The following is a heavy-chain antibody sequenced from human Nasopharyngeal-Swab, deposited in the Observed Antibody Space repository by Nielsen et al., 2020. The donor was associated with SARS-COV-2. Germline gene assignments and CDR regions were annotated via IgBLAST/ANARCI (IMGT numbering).Heavy chain of an antibody. J-gene: IGHJ5*02. D-gene: IGHD3-3*01. CDR2: INTNTGNP. V-gene: IGHV7-4-1*02. Sequence: ASLQVSCKAFGYTFTSYGISWVRQAPAQGVEWMGWINTNTGNPTYAQGFTGRFVFSLDTSVSTAYLQISSIKAEDTAVYYCSRDHDFWSGYYSWFDPWGQGTLVTVSS. CDR3: SRDHDFWSGYYSWFDP. CDR1: GYTFTSYG.